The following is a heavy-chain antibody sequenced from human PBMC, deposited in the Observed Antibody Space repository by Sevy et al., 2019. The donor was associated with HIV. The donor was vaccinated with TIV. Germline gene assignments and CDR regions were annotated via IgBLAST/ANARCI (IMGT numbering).Heavy chain of an antibody. V-gene: IGHV4-31*03. CDR3: ARAIDFWSGYRDAEVHYYMDV. J-gene: IGHJ6*03. D-gene: IGHD3-3*01. CDR1: GGSISSGGYY. CDR2: IYYSGST. Sequence: SETLSLTCTVSGGSISSGGYYWSWIRQHPGKGLEWIGYIYYSGSTYYNPSLKSRVTISVDTSKNQFSLKQSSVTAADTAVYYCARAIDFWSGYRDAEVHYYMDVWGKGTTVTVSS.